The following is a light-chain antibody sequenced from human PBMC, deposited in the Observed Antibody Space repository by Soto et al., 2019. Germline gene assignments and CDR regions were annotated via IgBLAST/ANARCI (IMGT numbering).Light chain of an antibody. Sequence: QSVLTQPPSASGTPGQRVTISCSGSSCNIGSNYVYSYQQLPGTAPNLLIYRNNQRPSGVPDRFSGSKSGTSASLPISGLRSEDEADYYCAAWDDSRSGYVVFGGGTKLTVL. CDR1: SCNIGSNY. CDR2: RNN. CDR3: AAWDDSRSGYVV. V-gene: IGLV1-47*01. J-gene: IGLJ2*01.